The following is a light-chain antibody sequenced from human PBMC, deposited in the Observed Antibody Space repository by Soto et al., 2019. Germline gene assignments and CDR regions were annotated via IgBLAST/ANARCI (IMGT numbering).Light chain of an antibody. CDR1: QSISSW. Sequence: DIQMTQSPSTLSASVGDRVIITCRASQSISSWLAWYQQKPGKAPKLLIYKASSLESGVPSRFSGSGSGTEFTLSISSLQPDDFATYYCQQYKTYATFGQGTKLEIK. J-gene: IGKJ2*01. CDR2: KAS. V-gene: IGKV1-5*03. CDR3: QQYKTYAT.